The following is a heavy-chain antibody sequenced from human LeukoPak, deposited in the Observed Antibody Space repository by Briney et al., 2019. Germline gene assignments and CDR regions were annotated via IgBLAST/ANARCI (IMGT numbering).Heavy chain of an antibody. CDR1: GFTFTTYG. CDR3: TGNYYGSGSYADFDY. CDR2: IGGSGTRT. J-gene: IGHJ4*02. D-gene: IGHD3-10*01. Sequence: GESLRLSCSASGFTFTTYGMNWVRQAPGKGLEWVSGIGGSGTRTYYADSVKGRFTISRDNSKNTLYLQMNSLRDEDTAVYYCTGNYYGSGSYADFDYWGQGTLVTVSS. V-gene: IGHV3-23*01.